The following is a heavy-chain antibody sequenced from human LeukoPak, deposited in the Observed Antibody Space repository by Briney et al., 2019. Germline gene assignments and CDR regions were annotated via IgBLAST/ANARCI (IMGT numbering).Heavy chain of an antibody. Sequence: SVQVSCKASGGTFRSYAISWVRPAPGQGLEWMGGLIPIFGTANYAQKFQGRVAITADESTSTAYMELSSLRSEDTAVYYCARADTAMVPPYYYYYGMDVWGKGTTVTVSS. CDR2: LIPIFGTA. D-gene: IGHD5-18*01. CDR3: ARADTAMVPPYYYYYGMDV. V-gene: IGHV1-69*01. CDR1: GGTFRSYA. J-gene: IGHJ6*04.